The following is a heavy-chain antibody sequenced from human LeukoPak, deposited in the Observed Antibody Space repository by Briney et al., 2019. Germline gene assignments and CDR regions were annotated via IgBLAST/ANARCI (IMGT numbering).Heavy chain of an antibody. Sequence: GSLRLSCAASGFTFSGYGMSWVRQPPGKGLEWIGSIYYSGSTYYNPSLKSRVTISVDTSKNQFSLKLSSVTAADTAVYYCARDMDIVATIFDYWGQGTLVTVSS. CDR2: IYYSGST. CDR1: GFTFSGYG. J-gene: IGHJ4*02. CDR3: ARDMDIVATIFDY. D-gene: IGHD5-12*01. V-gene: IGHV4-38-2*02.